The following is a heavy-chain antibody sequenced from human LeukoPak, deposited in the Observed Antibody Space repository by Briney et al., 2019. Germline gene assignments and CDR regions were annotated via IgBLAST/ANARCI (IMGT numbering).Heavy chain of an antibody. Sequence: GGSLRLSCTASGFTFGDYAMSWVRQAPGKGLEWVGFIRSKAYGGTTEYAASVKGRFTISRDDSKSIAYLQMNSLRAEDTAVYYCAKIPKGGYFDYWGQGTLVTVSS. CDR2: IRSKAYGGTT. D-gene: IGHD2-2*01. J-gene: IGHJ4*02. V-gene: IGHV3-49*04. CDR3: AKIPKGGYFDY. CDR1: GFTFGDYA.